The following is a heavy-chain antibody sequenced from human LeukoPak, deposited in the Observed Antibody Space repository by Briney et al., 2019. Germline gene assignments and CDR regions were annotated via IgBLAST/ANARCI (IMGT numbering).Heavy chain of an antibody. D-gene: IGHD2-2*03. V-gene: IGHV2-5*01. J-gene: IGHJ5*02. CDR3: AHNGLYH. Sequence: SGPTLVKPTQTLTLTCTFSGFSLSTSGVGVAWMRQSPGQAPEWLAVTYWNDDQRYSPSLKSRLTITKDTSKNQVVLTMTNMDPADTATYHCAHNGLYHWGQGTLVTVS. CDR1: GFSLSTSGVG. CDR2: TYWNDDQ.